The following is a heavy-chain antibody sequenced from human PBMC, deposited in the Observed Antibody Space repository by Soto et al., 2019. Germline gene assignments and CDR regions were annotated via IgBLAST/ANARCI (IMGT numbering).Heavy chain of an antibody. J-gene: IGHJ5*02. CDR2: IYPGDSDT. D-gene: IGHD2-2*01. CDR3: ARGYPENGYCSSTSCQNWFDP. CDR1: GYSFTSYW. Sequence: GESLKISCKGSGYSFTSYWIGWVRQMPGKGLEWMGIIYPGDSDTRYSPSFQGQVTISADKSISTAYLQWSSLKASDTAMYYCARGYPENGYCSSTSCQNWFDPWGQGTLVTVSS. V-gene: IGHV5-51*01.